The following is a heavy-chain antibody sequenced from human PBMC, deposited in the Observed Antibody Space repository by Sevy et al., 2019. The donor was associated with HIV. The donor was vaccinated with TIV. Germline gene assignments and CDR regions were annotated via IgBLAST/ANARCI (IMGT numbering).Heavy chain of an antibody. J-gene: IGHJ3*02. CDR1: GGSISSYY. CDR2: IYYSGST. CDR3: ASTRYCSGGSCYLKEDDAFDI. Sequence: SETLSLTCTVSGGSISSYYWSWIRQPPGKGLEWIGYIYYSGSTNYNPSLKSRVTISVDTSKNQFSLKLSSVTAAVTAVCYCASTRYCSGGSCYLKEDDAFDIWGQGTMVTVSS. V-gene: IGHV4-59*01. D-gene: IGHD2-15*01.